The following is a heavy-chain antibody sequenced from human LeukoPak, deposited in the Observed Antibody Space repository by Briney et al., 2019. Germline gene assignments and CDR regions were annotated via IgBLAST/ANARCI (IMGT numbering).Heavy chain of an antibody. J-gene: IGHJ3*02. Sequence: PSETLSLTCTVSGGSISSSSYYWGWIRQPPGKGPEWVGRIYYSGSTYYNPSLKSRVTISVDTSNNQFSLKLSSVTAADTAVYYCARPYCSSTSCYMAFAFDIWGQGTMVTVSS. CDR1: GGSISSSSYY. D-gene: IGHD2-2*02. CDR3: ARPYCSSTSCYMAFAFDI. V-gene: IGHV4-39*01. CDR2: IYYSGST.